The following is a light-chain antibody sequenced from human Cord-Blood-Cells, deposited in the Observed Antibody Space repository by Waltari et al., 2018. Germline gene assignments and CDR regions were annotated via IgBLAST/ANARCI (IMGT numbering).Light chain of an antibody. J-gene: IGLJ3*02. Sequence: QSALTQPASVSGSPGQSITISCTGTSSDVGSYNLVSWYQQHPVKAPKLTIYEGSKRPSGVSNRFSGSKSGNTASLTISGLQAEDEADYYCCSYAGSSTLVFGGGTKLTVL. V-gene: IGLV2-23*01. CDR2: EGS. CDR1: SSDVGSYNL. CDR3: CSYAGSSTLV.